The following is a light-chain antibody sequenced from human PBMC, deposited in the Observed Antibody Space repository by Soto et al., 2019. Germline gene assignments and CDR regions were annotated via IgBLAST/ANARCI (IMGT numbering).Light chain of an antibody. Sequence: GGIVTITCRASQSISSYLNWYQQKPGKAPKLLIYAASSLQSGVPSRFSGSGSGTDFTLTISSLQPEDFATYYCQQSYSTLSITFGQGTRLEIK. J-gene: IGKJ5*01. V-gene: IGKV1-39*01. CDR1: QSISSY. CDR3: QQSYSTLSIT. CDR2: AAS.